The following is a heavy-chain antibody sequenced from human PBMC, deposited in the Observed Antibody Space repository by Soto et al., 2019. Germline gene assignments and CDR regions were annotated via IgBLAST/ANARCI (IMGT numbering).Heavy chain of an antibody. D-gene: IGHD2-2*01. CDR2: ISGSGGST. J-gene: IGHJ6*02. Sequence: PGGSLRLSCAASGFTFSSYAMSWVRQAPGKGLEWVSAISGSGGSTYYADSVKGRFTISRDNAKNSLYLQMNSLRAEDTAVYYCARDSVVVVPAAAAYYYGMDVWGQGTTVTVSS. CDR3: ARDSVVVVPAAAAYYYGMDV. CDR1: GFTFSSYA. V-gene: IGHV3-23*01.